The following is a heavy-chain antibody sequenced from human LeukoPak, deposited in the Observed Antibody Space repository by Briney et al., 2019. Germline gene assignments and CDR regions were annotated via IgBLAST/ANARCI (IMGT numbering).Heavy chain of an antibody. CDR2: ITPMFGTA. D-gene: IGHD3-3*01. Sequence: SVKVSCKASGGTFSNYAICWVRQAPGQGLEWMGGITPMFGTAKYAQKFQGRVTITADESTSTAYMELSSLRSEDTAVYYCARDSSEFRSLIFHWGQGTLVTVSS. CDR1: GGTFSNYA. CDR3: ARDSSEFRSLIFH. J-gene: IGHJ1*01. V-gene: IGHV1-69*13.